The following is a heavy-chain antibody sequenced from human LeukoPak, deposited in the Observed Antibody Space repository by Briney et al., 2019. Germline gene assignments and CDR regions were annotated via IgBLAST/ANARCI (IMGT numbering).Heavy chain of an antibody. CDR1: GGSFSGYY. Sequence: SETLSLTCAVYGGSFSGYYWSWIRQPPGKGLEWIGEINNSGSTNYNPSLKSRVTISVDTSKNQFSLKLSSATAADTAVYYCARGRGYCSSTSCYAYFDYWGQGTLVTVSS. V-gene: IGHV4-34*01. J-gene: IGHJ4*02. CDR3: ARGRGYCSSTSCYAYFDY. CDR2: INNSGST. D-gene: IGHD2-2*01.